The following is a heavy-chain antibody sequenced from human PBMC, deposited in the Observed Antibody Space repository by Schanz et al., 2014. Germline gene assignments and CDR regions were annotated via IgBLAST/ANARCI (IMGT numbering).Heavy chain of an antibody. CDR3: AKSDAFDI. CDR1: GFTFSSHW. CDR2: INSVGSNT. Sequence: EVQLAESGGGLVQPGGSLRLSCAASGFTFSSHWMHWVRQDPGKGLVWVARINSVGSNTDYADSVTGRFTISRDNAKNTLYLQMNSLRAEDTAVYYCAKSDAFDIWGQGTLVTVSS. J-gene: IGHJ3*02. V-gene: IGHV3-74*02.